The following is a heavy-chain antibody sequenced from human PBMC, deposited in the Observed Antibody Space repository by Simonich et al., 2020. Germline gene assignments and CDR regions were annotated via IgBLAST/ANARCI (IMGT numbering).Heavy chain of an antibody. D-gene: IGHD6-13*01. Sequence: QVQLQESGPGLVKPSETLSLTCAVSGYSISSGYYWGWTRQPPGKGLEWIGSIYHSGSTYYNPSRKSRVTISVDTSKNKFSLKLSSVTAADTAVYYCARVGYSNYYYYGMDVWGQGTTVTVSS. V-gene: IGHV4-38-2*01. J-gene: IGHJ6*02. CDR1: GYSISSGYY. CDR3: ARVGYSNYYYYGMDV. CDR2: IYHSGST.